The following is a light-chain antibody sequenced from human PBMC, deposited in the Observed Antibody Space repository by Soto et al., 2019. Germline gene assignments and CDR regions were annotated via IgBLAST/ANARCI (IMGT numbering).Light chain of an antibody. CDR2: GAS. CDR1: QRISSN. CDR3: QHYNNWPPYT. Sequence: EIVRTQSPDTLSVSPGERATLSCRASQRISSNLAWYQHKPGQAPRLLLYGASTRATGVPATFSGSGSETDLALTISNLQSEDCAVYYCQHYNNWPPYTFGQGTKVDIK. J-gene: IGKJ2*01. V-gene: IGKV3D-15*01.